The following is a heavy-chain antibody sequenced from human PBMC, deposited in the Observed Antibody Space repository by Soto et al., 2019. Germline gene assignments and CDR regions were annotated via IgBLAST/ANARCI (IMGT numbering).Heavy chain of an antibody. V-gene: IGHV4-59*08. D-gene: IGHD3-16*02. CDR2: IYYSGST. CDR1: GGSISGYY. J-gene: IGHJ3*02. Sequence: SETLSLTCSVSGGSISGYYWSWIRQTPEKGLEWIGYIYYSGSTNYNPSLKSRVTISVDTSKNQFSLKLSSVTAADTAVYYCARLYGLDAFDIWGQGTMVTVSS. CDR3: ARLYGLDAFDI.